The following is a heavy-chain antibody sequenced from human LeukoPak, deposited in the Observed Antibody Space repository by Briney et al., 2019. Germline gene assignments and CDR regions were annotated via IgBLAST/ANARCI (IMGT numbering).Heavy chain of an antibody. CDR3: ARLGSSGYYFFDC. Sequence: SETLSLTCTVSGGSISSYYWSWIRQPPGKGLEWIGYIYYSGSTNYNPSLKSRVTISVDTSKNQFSLKLSSVTAADTAVYYCARLGSSGYYFFDCWGQGTLVTVSS. CDR2: IYYSGST. V-gene: IGHV4-59*01. D-gene: IGHD3-22*01. J-gene: IGHJ4*02. CDR1: GGSISSYY.